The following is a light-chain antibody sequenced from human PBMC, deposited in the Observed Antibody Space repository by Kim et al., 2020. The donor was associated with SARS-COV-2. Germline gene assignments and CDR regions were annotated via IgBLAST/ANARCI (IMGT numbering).Light chain of an antibody. J-gene: IGLJ3*02. Sequence: RVTSSGTGTSSNLGAGFDVDWYQQLPETAPKLLIYGNKNRPSGVPDRFSGSKSGASASLAITGLQAEDEADYYCQSYDSSLSGLVFGGGTQLTVL. V-gene: IGLV1-40*03. CDR3: QSYDSSLSGLV. CDR1: SSNLGAGFD. CDR2: GNK.